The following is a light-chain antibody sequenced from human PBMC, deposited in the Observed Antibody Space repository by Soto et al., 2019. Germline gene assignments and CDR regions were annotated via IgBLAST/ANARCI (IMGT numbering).Light chain of an antibody. Sequence: EIVLTQSPGTLSLSPGERVTLSCRASQSVFSSLLAWYQQKPGQAPRLLIHGASSRATGIPDRFSGSGSGTDFTLTISRLEPEDFAVYYCQQYGNSPYTFGQGTKVDIK. V-gene: IGKV3-20*01. CDR2: GAS. CDR3: QQYGNSPYT. CDR1: QSVFSSL. J-gene: IGKJ2*01.